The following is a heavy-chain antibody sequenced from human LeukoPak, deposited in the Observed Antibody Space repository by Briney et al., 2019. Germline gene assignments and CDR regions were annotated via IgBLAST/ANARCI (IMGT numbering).Heavy chain of an antibody. Sequence: GGSLRLSCAASGFSFSTYIKHWVRQAPGKGLEWVASSNEDYIDSVKGRFIISRDNSKNTLYLQMNSLRAEDTAVFYCVRETIPAAPHSGAFDIWGQGTMVTVSS. D-gene: IGHD6-13*01. V-gene: IGHV3-30-3*01. CDR2: SNE. CDR1: GFSFSTYI. CDR3: VRETIPAAPHSGAFDI. J-gene: IGHJ3*02.